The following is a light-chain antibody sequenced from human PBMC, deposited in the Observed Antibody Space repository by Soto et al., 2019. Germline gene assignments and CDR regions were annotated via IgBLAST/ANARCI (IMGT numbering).Light chain of an antibody. CDR1: SSDVGGYNS. CDR3: QSYDSSLSGVL. J-gene: IGLJ2*01. CDR2: EVS. V-gene: IGLV2-14*01. Sequence: QSALTQPASVSGSPGQSITISCTGTSSDVGGYNSVSWYQHHPGKAPKLMIYEVSNRPSGVSNRFSGSKSGNTASLIISGLQAEDEADYYCQSYDSSLSGVLFGGGTKLTVL.